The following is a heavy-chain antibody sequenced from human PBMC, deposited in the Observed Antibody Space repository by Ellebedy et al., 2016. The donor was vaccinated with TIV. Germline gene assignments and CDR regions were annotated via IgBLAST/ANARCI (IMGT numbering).Heavy chain of an antibody. Sequence: AASVKVSCKASGYKFINYGYTWARQAPGQGLEWMGWINPNGGGTNYAQKFQGRVTMTRDTSITTAYMELSRLRSDDTAVYYCARMIDYGELGVWFDPWGQGTLVTVSS. D-gene: IGHD4-17*01. CDR3: ARMIDYGELGVWFDP. V-gene: IGHV1-2*02. CDR1: GYKFINYG. CDR2: INPNGGGT. J-gene: IGHJ5*02.